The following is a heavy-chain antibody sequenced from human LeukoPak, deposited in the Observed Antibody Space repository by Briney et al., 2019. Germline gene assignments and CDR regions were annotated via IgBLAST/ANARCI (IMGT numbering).Heavy chain of an antibody. CDR1: GGSISSYY. CDR3: ARLYDSSGYYFDY. V-gene: IGHV4-59*08. D-gene: IGHD3-22*01. J-gene: IGHJ4*02. Sequence: KPSETLSLTCTVSGGSISSYYWSWIRQPPGKGLEWIGYIYYSGSTNYNPSLKSRVTISVDTSKNQFSLKLSSVTAADTAVYYCARLYDSSGYYFDYWGQGTLVTVSS. CDR2: IYYSGST.